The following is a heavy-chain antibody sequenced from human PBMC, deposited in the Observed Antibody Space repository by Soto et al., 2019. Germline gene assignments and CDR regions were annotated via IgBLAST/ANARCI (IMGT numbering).Heavy chain of an antibody. V-gene: IGHV3-74*01. CDR1: GFTFSSYW. Sequence: GGSLRLSCAASGFTFSSYWMHWVHQAPGKGLVWVSRINSDGSSTSYADSVKGRFTISRDNAKNTLYLQMNSLRAEDTAVYYCARDRILAYGMDVWGQGTTVTVSS. CDR2: INSDGSST. CDR3: ARDRILAYGMDV. D-gene: IGHD2-15*01. J-gene: IGHJ6*02.